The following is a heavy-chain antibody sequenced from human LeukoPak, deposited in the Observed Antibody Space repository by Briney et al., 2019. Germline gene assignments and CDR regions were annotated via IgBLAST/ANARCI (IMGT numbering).Heavy chain of an antibody. D-gene: IGHD3-16*01. Sequence: GGSLRLSCAASGFAFRTYWMHWVRQAPGKGLVWVSRINTDGSTTTYADSVKGRFTISRDNSKNTLYLQMNSLRAEDTAVYYCAKQAVGATDYWGQGTLVTVSS. CDR2: INTDGSTT. J-gene: IGHJ4*02. V-gene: IGHV3-74*01. CDR3: AKQAVGATDY. CDR1: GFAFRTYW.